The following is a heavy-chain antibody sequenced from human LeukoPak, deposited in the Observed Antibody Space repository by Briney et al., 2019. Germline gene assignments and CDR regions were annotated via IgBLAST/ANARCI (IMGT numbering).Heavy chain of an antibody. Sequence: PGGFLRLSCAASGFAFSNAWMSWVRQAPGKGLEWVAVISYDGSNKYYADSVKGRFTISRDNSKNTLYLQMNSLRAEDTAVYYCAKDEMATMAGAFDIWGQGTMVTVSS. CDR1: GFAFSNAW. D-gene: IGHD5-24*01. CDR3: AKDEMATMAGAFDI. CDR2: ISYDGSNK. V-gene: IGHV3-30*18. J-gene: IGHJ3*02.